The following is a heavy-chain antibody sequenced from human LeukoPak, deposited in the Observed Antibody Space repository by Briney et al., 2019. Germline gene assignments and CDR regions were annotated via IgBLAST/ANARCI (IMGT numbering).Heavy chain of an antibody. D-gene: IGHD2-15*01. CDR3: AGLPDYSSYYYMDV. V-gene: IGHV4-39*07. J-gene: IGHJ6*03. CDR1: GGSISTSSFN. CDR2: INYSGST. Sequence: PAETLSLTCTVSGGSISTSSFNWGWVRQPSGKRLEWIGNINYSGSTYYNPSLKSRVAISIDTSKNQFSLKLRSVTAADTAVYFCAGLPDYSSYYYMDVWGKGPTVTVSS.